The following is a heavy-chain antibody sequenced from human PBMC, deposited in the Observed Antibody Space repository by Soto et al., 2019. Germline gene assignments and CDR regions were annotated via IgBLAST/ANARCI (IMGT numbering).Heavy chain of an antibody. CDR3: ARASFTISASDAFDI. J-gene: IGHJ3*02. CDR1: GYSFTSYW. V-gene: IGHV5-51*01. D-gene: IGHD3-3*01. CDR2: IYPGDSDT. Sequence: GESLKISCKGSGYSFTSYWIGWVRQMPGKGLEWMGIIYPGDSDTRYSPSFQGQVTISADKSISTANLQWSSLKASDTAMYYCARASFTISASDAFDIWGQGTMVTVSS.